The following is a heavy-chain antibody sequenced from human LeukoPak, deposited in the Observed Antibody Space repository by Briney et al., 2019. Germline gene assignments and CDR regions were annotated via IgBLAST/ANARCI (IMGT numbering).Heavy chain of an antibody. D-gene: IGHD3-10*01. CDR1: GVSFSSFQ. CDR3: ARHVSDYGSGSYLYYYGMDV. CDR2: IHMTGRT. V-gene: IGHV4-4*09. J-gene: IGHJ6*02. Sequence: SETLSLTCTVSGVSFSSFQWSWIRQSPVKGLEWIGNIHMTGRTDYNPSLKSRVTISMDTSKSQFSLLLTSVSAADTAVYYCARHVSDYGSGSYLYYYGMDVWGQGTTVTVSS.